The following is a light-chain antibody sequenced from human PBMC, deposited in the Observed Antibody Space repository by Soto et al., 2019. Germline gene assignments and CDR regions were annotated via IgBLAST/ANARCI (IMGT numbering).Light chain of an antibody. CDR1: QGVRDW. V-gene: IGKV1-12*01. Sequence: DIHMTQSPSSVSASVGYRFTITCRASQGVRDWVAWYQQKPVKAPKLLXSTTSTLEDGVPSRFSGSASGTEFTLTISSLQHEDFANYYCQQANSFHPTTFGQGTKVDIK. CDR2: TTS. CDR3: QQANSFHPTT. J-gene: IGKJ1*01.